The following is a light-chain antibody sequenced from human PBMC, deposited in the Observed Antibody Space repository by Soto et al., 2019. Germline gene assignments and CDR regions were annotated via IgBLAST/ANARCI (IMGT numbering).Light chain of an antibody. CDR3: QQSYNSPPT. J-gene: IGKJ1*01. V-gene: IGKV1-39*01. CDR1: QDISTY. Sequence: DIHMTQSPSSLSASVGDTVTVACRASQDISTYLNWYQHQPGKAPKLLVYAASFLQTGTPSRFNGSGSGTDFTLTISGLQSVDFATYYCQQSYNSPPTFGQGTRVEVK. CDR2: AAS.